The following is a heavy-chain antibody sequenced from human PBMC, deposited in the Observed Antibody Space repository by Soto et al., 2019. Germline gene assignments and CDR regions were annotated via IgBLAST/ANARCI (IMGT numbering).Heavy chain of an antibody. CDR2: ISGSGGST. Sequence: EVQLLESGGGLVQPGGSLRLSCAASGFTFSSYAMSWVRQAPGKGLEWVSAISGSGGSTYYADSVKGRFTISRDNSKNTLYLQMNSLRAEVTAVYYCAKGLGTIFGVVITYFDYWGQGTLVTVSS. J-gene: IGHJ4*02. D-gene: IGHD3-3*01. CDR1: GFTFSSYA. V-gene: IGHV3-23*01. CDR3: AKGLGTIFGVVITYFDY.